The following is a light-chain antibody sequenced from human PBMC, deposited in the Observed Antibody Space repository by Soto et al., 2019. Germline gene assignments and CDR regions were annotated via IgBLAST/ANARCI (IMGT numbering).Light chain of an antibody. V-gene: IGKV1-39*01. CDR3: QQSYSTPLT. J-gene: IGKJ4*01. Sequence: DIQMTQSPSSLSASDGDIDTITCQASQSISSYINWYQQKPGKAPKLLIYAASSLQSAVPPRFSGSGSGTDFTLTISSLQPEDFATYYCQQSYSTPLTFGGGTKVDIK. CDR2: AAS. CDR1: QSISSY.